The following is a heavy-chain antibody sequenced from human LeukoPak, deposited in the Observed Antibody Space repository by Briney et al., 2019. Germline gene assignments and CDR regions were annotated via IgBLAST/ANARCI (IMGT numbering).Heavy chain of an antibody. J-gene: IGHJ4*02. CDR3: ARLGYSSGSDY. V-gene: IGHV1-2*02. Sequence: GAPVKVSCKASGYTFTGYYMHWVRQAPGQGLEWMGWINPNSGGTNYAQKFQGRVTMTRDTSISTAYMEMRRLRSDDTAVYYCARLGYSSGSDYWGQGTLVTVSS. D-gene: IGHD6-19*01. CDR2: INPNSGGT. CDR1: GYTFTGYY.